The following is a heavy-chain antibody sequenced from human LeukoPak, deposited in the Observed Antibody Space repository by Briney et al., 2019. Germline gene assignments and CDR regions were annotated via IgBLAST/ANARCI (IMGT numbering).Heavy chain of an antibody. J-gene: IGHJ3*02. CDR3: ARENSISAAGTGDGAFDI. CDR2: IYYSGST. V-gene: IGHV4-39*07. D-gene: IGHD6-13*01. CDR1: GGSINSNSYY. Sequence: SETLSLTCTVSGGSINSNSYYWGWIRQPPGKGLEYIGSIYYSGSTYYNPSLKSRVTISVDTSKNQFSLNLSSVTAADTAVYYCARENSISAAGTGDGAFDIWGQGTMVTVSS.